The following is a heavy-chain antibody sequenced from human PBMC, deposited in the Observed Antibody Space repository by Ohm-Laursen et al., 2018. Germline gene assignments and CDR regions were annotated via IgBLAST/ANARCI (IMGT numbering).Heavy chain of an antibody. CDR2: IHNSGST. CDR3: ARRANSAFPYYLDY. V-gene: IGHV4-59*08. J-gene: IGHJ4*02. CDR1: GGSISSYY. D-gene: IGHD1-26*01. Sequence: GTLSLTCTVPGGSISSYYWSWVRQPPGKGLEWIGYIHNSGSTNYNPSLKSRVTIATDTSKNQLSLKLSSVTAADTAVYYCARRANSAFPYYLDYWGQGTLVTVSS.